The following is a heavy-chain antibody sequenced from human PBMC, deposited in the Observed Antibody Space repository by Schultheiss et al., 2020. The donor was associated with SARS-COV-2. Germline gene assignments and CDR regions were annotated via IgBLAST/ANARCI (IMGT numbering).Heavy chain of an antibody. V-gene: IGHV3-9*01. CDR2: ISWNSGSI. CDR1: GFTFDDYA. CDR3: ARDDPKYSSTWHNWFDP. D-gene: IGHD6-13*01. Sequence: GGSLRLSCAASGFTFDDYAMHWVRQAPGKGLEWVSGISWNSGSIGYADSVKGRFTISRDNAKNSLYLQMNSLRDEDTAVYYCARDDPKYSSTWHNWFDPWGQGILVTVSS. J-gene: IGHJ5*02.